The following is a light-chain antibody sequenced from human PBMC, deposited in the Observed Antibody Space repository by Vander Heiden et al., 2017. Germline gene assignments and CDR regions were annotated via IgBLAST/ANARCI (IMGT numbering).Light chain of an antibody. CDR2: AAS. CDR1: QSISSY. J-gene: IGKJ2*01. CDR3: QQSYNTPYT. Sequence: DIQITQSPSSLSASLGDRVTITCRASQSISSYLNWYQQKPGKAPKLLIYAASSLQSGVPSRFSGSGSGTDFTLTISSLQPEDFATYYCQQSYNTPYTFGQGTKLEIK. V-gene: IGKV1-39*01.